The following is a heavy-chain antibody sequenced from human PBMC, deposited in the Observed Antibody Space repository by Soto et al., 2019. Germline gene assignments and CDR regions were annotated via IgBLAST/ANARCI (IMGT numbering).Heavy chain of an antibody. CDR1: GGSFSGYY. Sequence: SETLSLTCAVYGGSFSGYYWSWIRQPPGKGLEWIGEINHSGSTNYNPSLKSRVTISVDTSKNQFSLKLSSVTAADTAVYYCARGGSSGWYGQAYYYYYGMDVWGQGTTVTVSS. CDR3: ARGGSSGWYGQAYYYYYGMDV. D-gene: IGHD6-19*01. V-gene: IGHV4-34*01. J-gene: IGHJ6*02. CDR2: INHSGST.